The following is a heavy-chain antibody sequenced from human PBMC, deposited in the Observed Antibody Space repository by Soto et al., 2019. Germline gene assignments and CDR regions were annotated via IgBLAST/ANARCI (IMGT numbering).Heavy chain of an antibody. CDR3: AKGGTYYDFWSGHRDAFDI. J-gene: IGHJ3*02. D-gene: IGHD3-3*01. CDR2: IWYDGSNK. CDR1: GFTFSSYG. V-gene: IGHV3-33*06. Sequence: GGSLRLSCAASGFTFSSYGMHWVRQAPGKGLEWVAVIWYDGSNKYYADSVKGRFTISRDNSKNTLYLQMNSLRAEDTAVYYCAKGGTYYDFWSGHRDAFDIWGQGTMVTVS.